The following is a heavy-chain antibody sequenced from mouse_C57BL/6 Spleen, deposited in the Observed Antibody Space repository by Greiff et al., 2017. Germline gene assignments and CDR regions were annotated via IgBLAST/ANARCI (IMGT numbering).Heavy chain of an antibody. V-gene: IGHV5-6*01. J-gene: IGHJ1*03. CDR3: ARHREYYGSNYVGYFDV. Sequence: EVKLVESGGDLVKPGGSLKLSCAASGFTFSSYGMSWVRQTPDKRLEWVATISSGGSYTYYTDSVKGRFTFARDTAKNTLYMQMSSLKSEDTAMYYCARHREYYGSNYVGYFDVWGTGTTVTVSS. CDR2: ISSGGSYT. CDR1: GFTFSSYG. D-gene: IGHD1-1*01.